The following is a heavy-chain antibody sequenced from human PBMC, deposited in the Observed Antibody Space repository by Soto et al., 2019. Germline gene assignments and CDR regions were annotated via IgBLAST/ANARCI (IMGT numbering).Heavy chain of an antibody. CDR1: GGSFSGYY. J-gene: IGHJ1*01. Sequence: ASETLSLTCAVYGGSFSGYYWSWIRQPPGKGLEWIGEINHSGSTNYNPSLKSRVTISVDTSKNQFSLKLSSVTAADTAVYYCARGLQPLYCSGGSCYHMGYFQHWGQGTLVTVSS. CDR2: INHSGST. V-gene: IGHV4-34*01. CDR3: ARGLQPLYCSGGSCYHMGYFQH. D-gene: IGHD2-15*01.